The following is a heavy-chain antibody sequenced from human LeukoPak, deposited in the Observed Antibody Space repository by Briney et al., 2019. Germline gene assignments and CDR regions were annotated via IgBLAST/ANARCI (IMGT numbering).Heavy chain of an antibody. Sequence: GASVKVSCKASGYTFTSYYMHWVRQAPGQGLEWMGIINPSGGSTSYAQKFQGRVTMTRDTSTSTVYMELSSLRSEDTAVYYCAREHYYDSSGYIPLAFDIWGQGTMVTVSS. V-gene: IGHV1-46*01. D-gene: IGHD3-22*01. CDR2: INPSGGST. CDR1: GYTFTSYY. J-gene: IGHJ3*02. CDR3: AREHYYDSSGYIPLAFDI.